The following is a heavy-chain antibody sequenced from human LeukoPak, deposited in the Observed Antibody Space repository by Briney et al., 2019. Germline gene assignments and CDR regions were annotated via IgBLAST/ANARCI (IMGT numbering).Heavy chain of an antibody. CDR1: GGSISSYY. J-gene: IGHJ4*02. V-gene: IGHV4-59*08. CDR3: ARSSEGYFDY. Sequence: SETLSLTCTVSGGSISSYYWSWIRQPPGKGLEWIGYIYYSGSTNYNPSLKSRVTISADTSKNQFSLKLSSVTAADTAVYYCARSSEGYFDYWGQGTLVTVSS. CDR2: IYYSGST.